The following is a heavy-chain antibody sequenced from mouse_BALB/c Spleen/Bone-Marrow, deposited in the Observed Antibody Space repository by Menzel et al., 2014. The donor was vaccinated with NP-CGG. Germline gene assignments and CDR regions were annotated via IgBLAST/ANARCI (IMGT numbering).Heavy chain of an antibody. V-gene: IGHV14-3*02. J-gene: IGHJ2*01. D-gene: IGHD1-1*01. CDR3: ASYYYGHYFDY. CDR2: IDPANGNT. CDR1: GFNIKDTY. Sequence: EVKLQESGAELVKPGASAKLSCTASGFNIKDTYMHWVKQRPEQGLEWIGRIDPANGNTKYDPKFQGKATITADTSSYTAFLQLSSLTSEDTAVYYCASYYYGHYFDYWGQGTTLTVSS.